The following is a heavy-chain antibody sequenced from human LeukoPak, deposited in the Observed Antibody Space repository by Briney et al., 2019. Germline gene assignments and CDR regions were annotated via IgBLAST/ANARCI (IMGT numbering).Heavy chain of an antibody. CDR2: IRYDGSNK. CDR1: GFTFSSYG. J-gene: IGHJ6*03. V-gene: IGHV3-30*02. D-gene: IGHD5-18*01. CDR3: AKDIRVVTAKDFENYYYYYMDV. Sequence: PGGSLRLSCAASGFTFSSYGMHWVRQAPGKGLEWVAFIRYDGSNKYYADSVQGRFTISRDNSKNTLYLQMNSLRAEDTAVYYCAKDIRVVTAKDFENYYYYYMDVWGKGTTVTVSS.